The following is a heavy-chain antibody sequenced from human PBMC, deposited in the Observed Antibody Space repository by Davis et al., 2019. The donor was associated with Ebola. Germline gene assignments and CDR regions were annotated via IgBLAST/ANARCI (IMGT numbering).Heavy chain of an antibody. V-gene: IGHV1-8*02. CDR3: ARGKVRGVKYFGY. CDR2: MNPNSGNT. D-gene: IGHD3-10*01. CDR1: GYTFTSYA. Sequence: ASVKVSCKASGYTFTSYAMHWVRQAPGQRLEWMGWMNPNSGNTGYAQKFQGRVTMTRNTSISTAYMELSSLRSEDTAVYYCARGKVRGVKYFGYWGQGTLVTVSS. J-gene: IGHJ4*02.